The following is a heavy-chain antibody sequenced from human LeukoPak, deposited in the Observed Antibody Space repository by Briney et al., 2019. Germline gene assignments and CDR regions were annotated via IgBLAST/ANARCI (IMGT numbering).Heavy chain of an antibody. Sequence: SETLSLTCTVSGGSISSSSYYWGWIRQPPGKGLEWIGSIYYSGSTYYNPSLKSRVTISEDTSKKQFSLKLNSVTAADTAVYYCARHGNNAFFYFDFWGQGTLVTVSS. J-gene: IGHJ4*02. CDR3: ARHGNNAFFYFDF. D-gene: IGHD1/OR15-1a*01. V-gene: IGHV4-39*01. CDR1: GGSISSSSYY. CDR2: IYYSGST.